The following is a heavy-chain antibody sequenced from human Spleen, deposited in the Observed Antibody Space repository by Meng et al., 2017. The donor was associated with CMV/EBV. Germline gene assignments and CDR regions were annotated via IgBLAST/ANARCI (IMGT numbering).Heavy chain of an antibody. Sequence: GGSLRLSCAASGFTFSSYAMSWVRQAPGKGLEWVSAISGSDGSTYYADSVKGRFTISRDNSKNTLYLQMNSLRAEDTAVYYCAKDLRAERVVVPAGGIDYWGQGTLVTVSS. D-gene: IGHD2-2*01. V-gene: IGHV3-23*01. CDR2: ISGSDGST. J-gene: IGHJ4*02. CDR3: AKDLRAERVVVPAGGIDY. CDR1: GFTFSSYA.